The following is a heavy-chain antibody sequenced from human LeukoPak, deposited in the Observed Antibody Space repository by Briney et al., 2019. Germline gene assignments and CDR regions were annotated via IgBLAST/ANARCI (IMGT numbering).Heavy chain of an antibody. CDR2: IYYSGST. CDR1: GGSISSYY. CDR3: ARDRYHGSGSYYRWFDP. V-gene: IGHV4-59*01. D-gene: IGHD3-10*01. Sequence: SETLSLTCTVSGGSISSYYWSWIRQPPGKGLEWIGYIYYSGSTHYNPSLKSRVTISVDTSKNQFSLKLSSVTAADTAVYYCARDRYHGSGSYYRWFDPWGQGTLVTVSS. J-gene: IGHJ5*02.